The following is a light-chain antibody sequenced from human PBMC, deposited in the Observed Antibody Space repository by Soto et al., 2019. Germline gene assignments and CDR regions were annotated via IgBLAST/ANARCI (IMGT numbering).Light chain of an antibody. CDR2: DDS. V-gene: IGLV3-21*02. CDR1: NIGSRS. Sequence: SYELAQPPSVSVAPGQTASVTCGGDNIGSRSVHWHQQKPGQAPVLVVFDDSGRPSGIPERFSGSNSGNTATLTISSVEAGDEADYYCQVWESSSHQPEVFGTGTKVT. J-gene: IGLJ1*01. CDR3: QVWESSSHQPEV.